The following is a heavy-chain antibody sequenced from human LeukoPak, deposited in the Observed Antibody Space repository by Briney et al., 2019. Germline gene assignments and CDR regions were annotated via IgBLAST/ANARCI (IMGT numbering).Heavy chain of an antibody. Sequence: SETLSLTCTVSGGSMSSGHNFWGWIRQPPGKGLESIGTIYYRGSSYYNPSHKSRVIMSVDPSRNQFSLKLSSVSAADTAVYYCASSRGYTNSWADYWGQGTLVTVSS. CDR3: ASSRGYTNSWADY. J-gene: IGHJ4*02. V-gene: IGHV4-39*01. D-gene: IGHD5-18*01. CDR1: GGSMSSGHNF. CDR2: IYYRGSS.